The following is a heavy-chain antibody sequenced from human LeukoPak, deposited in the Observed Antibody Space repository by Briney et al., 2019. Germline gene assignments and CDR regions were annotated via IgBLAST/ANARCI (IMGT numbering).Heavy chain of an antibody. V-gene: IGHV3-9*01. J-gene: IGHJ4*02. D-gene: IGHD4-17*01. CDR2: ISWNSGSI. CDR3: AKSTVTTGLDY. CDR1: GFTFDDYA. Sequence: PGGSLRLSCAASGFTFDDYAMHWVRQAPGKGLEWVSGISWNSGSIGYADSVKGRFTISRDNAKNSLYLQMNSLRAEDTALYYCAKSTVTTGLDYWGQGTLVTVSS.